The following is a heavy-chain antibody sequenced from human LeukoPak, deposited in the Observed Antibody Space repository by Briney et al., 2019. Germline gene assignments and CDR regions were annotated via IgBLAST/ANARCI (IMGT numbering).Heavy chain of an antibody. V-gene: IGHV3-23*01. Sequence: PGGSLRLSRAASGFTFSSYAMSWVRQAPGKGLEWVSAISGSGGSTYYADSVKGRFTISRDNAKNSLYLQMNSLRAEDTAVYYCASYNIGWLRKRYYDDHFDYWGQGTLVTVSS. CDR2: ISGSGGST. CDR3: ASYNIGWLRKRYYDDHFDY. J-gene: IGHJ4*02. D-gene: IGHD5-12*01. CDR1: GFTFSSYA.